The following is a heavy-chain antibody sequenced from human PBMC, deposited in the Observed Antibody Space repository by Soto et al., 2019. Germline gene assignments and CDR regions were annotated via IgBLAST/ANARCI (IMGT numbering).Heavy chain of an antibody. CDR3: ARRMIQYYDSSGYYASGENWFDL. J-gene: IGHJ5*02. V-gene: IGHV1-69*02. Sequence: SVKVSCKASGGTFSSYSISWVRQAPGQGLEWMGRIIPILGIANYAQKFQGRVTITADKSTSTAYMELSSLRSEDTAVYYCARRMIQYYDSSGYYASGENWFDLWGQGTLVTVSS. CDR2: IIPILGIA. CDR1: GGTFSSYS. D-gene: IGHD3-22*01.